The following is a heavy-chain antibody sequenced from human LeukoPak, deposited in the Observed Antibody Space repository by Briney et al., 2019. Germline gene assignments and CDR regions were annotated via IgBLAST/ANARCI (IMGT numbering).Heavy chain of an antibody. CDR1: GVSISSYY. J-gene: IGHJ4*02. D-gene: IGHD6-13*01. CDR3: ASGGSSSWYPLSY. CDR2: IHTSGST. V-gene: IGHV4-4*07. Sequence: PSETLSLTCSVSGVSISSYYWSWIRQPAGKGLEWIGRIHTSGSTNYNPSLKSRVTMSVDTSKNQFSLKLSSVTAADTAVYYCASGGSSSWYPLSYWGQGTLVTVSS.